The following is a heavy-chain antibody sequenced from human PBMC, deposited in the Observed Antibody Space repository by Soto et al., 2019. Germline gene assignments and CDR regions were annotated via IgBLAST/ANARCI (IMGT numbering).Heavy chain of an antibody. CDR3: ARGKSYSSGWYESDYYGMDV. J-gene: IGHJ6*01. CDR1: GGTFSSYA. V-gene: IGHV1-69*13. CDR2: IIPIFGTA. D-gene: IGHD6-19*01. Sequence: SVKVSCKASGGTFSSYAISWVRQAPGQGLEWMGGIIPIFGTANYAQKFQGRVTITADESTSTAYMELSSLRSEDTAVYYCARGKSYSSGWYESDYYGMDVWGQGTTVTVSS.